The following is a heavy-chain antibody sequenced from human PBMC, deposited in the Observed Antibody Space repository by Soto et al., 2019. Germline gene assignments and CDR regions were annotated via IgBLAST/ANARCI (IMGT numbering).Heavy chain of an antibody. CDR2: IYWNDDK. CDR3: APQLDYYDSSGYRSPFDP. Sequence: SGPTLVNPTQTLTLTCTFSGFSLSTSGVGVGWIRQPPGKALEWLALIYWNDDKRYSPSLKSRLTITKDTSKNQVVLTMTNMDPVDTATYYCAPQLDYYDSSGYRSPFDPPGQGTLVTVSS. J-gene: IGHJ5*02. CDR1: GFSLSTSGVG. D-gene: IGHD3-22*01. V-gene: IGHV2-5*01.